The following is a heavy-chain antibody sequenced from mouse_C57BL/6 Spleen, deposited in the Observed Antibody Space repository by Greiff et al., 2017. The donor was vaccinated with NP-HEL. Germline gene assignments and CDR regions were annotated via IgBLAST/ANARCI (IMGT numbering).Heavy chain of an antibody. CDR2: INPYNGGT. J-gene: IGHJ1*03. V-gene: IGHV1-19*01. D-gene: IGHD2-4*01. CDR1: GYTFTDYY. CDR3: ARHDYDEDWYFDV. Sequence: VQLQQSGPVLVKPGASVKMSCKASGYTFTDYYMNWVKQSHGKSLEWIGVINPYNGGTSYNQKFKGKATLTVDKSSSTAYMELNSLTSEDSAVYYCARHDYDEDWYFDVWGTGTTVTVSS.